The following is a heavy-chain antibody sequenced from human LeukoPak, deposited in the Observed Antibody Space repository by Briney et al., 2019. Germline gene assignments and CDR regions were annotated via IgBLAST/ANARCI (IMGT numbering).Heavy chain of an antibody. V-gene: IGHV1-8*01. CDR1: GYTFTSYD. Sequence: ASVKVSCKASGYTFTSYDINWVRQATGQGLEWMGWMNPNSGNTSYAQKFQGRVTMTRNTSISTAYMELSSLRSEDTAVYYCARVGIAAAGTRRDDAFDIWGQGTMVTVSS. D-gene: IGHD6-13*01. CDR3: ARVGIAAAGTRRDDAFDI. J-gene: IGHJ3*02. CDR2: MNPNSGNT.